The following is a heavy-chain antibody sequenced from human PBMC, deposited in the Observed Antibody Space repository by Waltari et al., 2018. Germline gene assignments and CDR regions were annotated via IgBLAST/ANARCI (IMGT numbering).Heavy chain of an antibody. CDR2: IYYSGST. Sequence: QVQLQESGPGLVKPSETLSLPCTVPGGSISSYYWSWIRQPPGKGLEWIGYIYYSGSTNYNPSLKSRVTISVDTSKNQFSLKLSSVTAADTAVYYCASTHVNGYSSSSGAFDIWGQGTMVTVSS. CDR3: ASTHVNGYSSSSGAFDI. CDR1: GGSISSYY. D-gene: IGHD6-6*01. V-gene: IGHV4-59*01. J-gene: IGHJ3*02.